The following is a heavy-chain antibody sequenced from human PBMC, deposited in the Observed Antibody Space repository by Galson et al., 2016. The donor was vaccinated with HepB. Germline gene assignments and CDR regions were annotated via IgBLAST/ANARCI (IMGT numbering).Heavy chain of an antibody. Sequence: SLRLSCAASGFTFSSYAMSWFRQAPGKGLDWVSSISGGGDSTFYADSVKGRFSISRDHSKDTLYLQLNSLRADDTAVYYCAKGNIDYLPAAPYAWGQGTLVTVSS. D-gene: IGHD2-2*01. CDR1: GFTFSSYA. CDR3: AKGNIDYLPAAPYA. V-gene: IGHV3-23*01. CDR2: ISGGGDST. J-gene: IGHJ5*02.